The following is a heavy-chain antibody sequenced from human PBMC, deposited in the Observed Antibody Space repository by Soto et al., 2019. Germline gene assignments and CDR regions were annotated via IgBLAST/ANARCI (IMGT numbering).Heavy chain of an antibody. CDR3: ARKITFGGVIVNGAFDI. D-gene: IGHD3-16*02. CDR1: GGSISSYY. V-gene: IGHV4-59*01. J-gene: IGHJ3*02. Sequence: SETLSLTCTVSGGSISSYYWSWIRQPPGKGLEWIGHIYYSGSTNYNPSLKSRVTISVDTSKNQFSLKLSSVTAADTAVYYCARKITFGGVIVNGAFDIWGQGTMVTVSS. CDR2: IYYSGST.